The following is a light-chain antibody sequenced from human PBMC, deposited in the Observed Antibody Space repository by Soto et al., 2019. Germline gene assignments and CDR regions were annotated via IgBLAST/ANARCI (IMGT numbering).Light chain of an antibody. Sequence: EIVLTQSPGTLSLSPGERATLSCRASQRVSNNFLAGYQQKPGQAPRLLIYGASNRATGIPDRFSGSGSGTDFTLTISRLDPEDFAMFFCQQNDTSPRTFGQGTKVEIK. V-gene: IGKV3-20*01. CDR2: GAS. J-gene: IGKJ1*01. CDR1: QRVSNNF. CDR3: QQNDTSPRT.